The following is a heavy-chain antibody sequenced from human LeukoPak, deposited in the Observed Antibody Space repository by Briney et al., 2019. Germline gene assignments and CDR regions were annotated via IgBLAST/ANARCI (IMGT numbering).Heavy chain of an antibody. CDR1: GFTFYTYA. CDR3: AKRRLSEASGIGNWFDS. J-gene: IGHJ5*01. CDR2: ISGSGTNT. V-gene: IGHV3-23*01. Sequence: PGGSLRLSCAASGFTFYTYALSWVRRAPGKGLEWVSAISGSGTNTYYADSVKGRFTISRDNSKGTVFLQMNSLRAEDTALYYCAKRRLSEASGIGNWFDSWGQGTLVTVSS. D-gene: IGHD2/OR15-2a*01.